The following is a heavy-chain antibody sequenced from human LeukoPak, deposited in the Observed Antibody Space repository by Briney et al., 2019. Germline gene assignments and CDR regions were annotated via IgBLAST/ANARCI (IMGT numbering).Heavy chain of an antibody. CDR3: ARVGPYFDY. J-gene: IGHJ4*02. Sequence: EASVKVSCKASGYTFTSYYMHWVRQAPGQGLEWMGGIIPIFGTANYAQKFQGRVTITADKSTSTAYMELSSLRSEDTAVYYCARVGPYFDYWGQGTLVTVSS. V-gene: IGHV1-69*06. CDR1: GYTFTSYY. CDR2: IIPIFGTA.